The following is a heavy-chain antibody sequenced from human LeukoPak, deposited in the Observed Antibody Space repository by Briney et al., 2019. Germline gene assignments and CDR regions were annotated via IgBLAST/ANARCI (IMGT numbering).Heavy chain of an antibody. Sequence: SETLSLTCTVSGGSISSSSYYWGWIRQPPGKGLEWIGSIYYSGSTYYNPSLKSRVTISVDTSKNQFSLKLSSVTAADTAVYYCARQKWELDYWGQGALVTVSS. V-gene: IGHV4-39*01. CDR1: GGSISSSSYY. CDR3: ARQKWELDY. J-gene: IGHJ4*02. D-gene: IGHD1-26*01. CDR2: IYYSGST.